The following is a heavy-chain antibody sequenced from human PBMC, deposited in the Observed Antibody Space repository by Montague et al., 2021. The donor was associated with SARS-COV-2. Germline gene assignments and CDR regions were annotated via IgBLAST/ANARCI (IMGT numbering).Heavy chain of an antibody. CDR2: IYYTGST. J-gene: IGHJ6*02. CDR1: GGSISSSSYD. CDR3: ARDTLIAMLVVVTRYGLDV. V-gene: IGHV4-39*07. D-gene: IGHD3-22*01. Sequence: SETLSLTCTVSGGSISSSSYDWGWIRQPPGKGLEWIGSIYYTGSTYYNPSLKSRVTISVDTSKNQFSLKLSSVTAADTAVYYCARDTLIAMLVVVTRYGLDVWGQGTTVTVSS.